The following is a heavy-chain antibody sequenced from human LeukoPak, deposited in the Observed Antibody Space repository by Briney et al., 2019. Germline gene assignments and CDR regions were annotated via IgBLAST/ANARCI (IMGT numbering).Heavy chain of an antibody. CDR1: GFTFTTYW. V-gene: IGHV3-74*01. Sequence: GGSLRLSCVAAGFTFTTYWVHWVRQAPGKGLGWVARTNGDGSNSNYADSVKGRFTISRDNARNTLYLQMNGLRAEDTALYYCARTSPTSHFDFWGQGTLVTVSS. D-gene: IGHD3-16*01. CDR2: TNGDGSNS. J-gene: IGHJ4*02. CDR3: ARTSPTSHFDF.